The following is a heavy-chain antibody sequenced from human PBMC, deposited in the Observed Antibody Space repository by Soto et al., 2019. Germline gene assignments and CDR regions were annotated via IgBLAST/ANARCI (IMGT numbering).Heavy chain of an antibody. V-gene: IGHV3-9*01. CDR2: ISWNSGSI. Sequence: EVQLVESGGGLVQPGRSLRLSCAASGFTFDDYAMHWVRQAPGKGLEWVSGISWNSGSIGYADSVKGRFTISRDNAKNSLYLQMNSLRAEDTALYDGAKSPMGSGSYYNFWFDPWGQGTLVTVSS. J-gene: IGHJ5*02. CDR1: GFTFDDYA. D-gene: IGHD3-10*01. CDR3: AKSPMGSGSYYNFWFDP.